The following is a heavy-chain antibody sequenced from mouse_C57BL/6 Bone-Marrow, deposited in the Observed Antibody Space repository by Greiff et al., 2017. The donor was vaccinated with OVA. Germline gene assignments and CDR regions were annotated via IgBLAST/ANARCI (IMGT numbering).Heavy chain of an antibody. V-gene: IGHV5-17*01. J-gene: IGHJ2*01. D-gene: IGHD1-1*01. CDR2: ISSGSSTI. Sequence: EVQGVESGGGLVKPGGSLKLSCAASGFTFSDYGMHWVRQAPETGLEWVAYISSGSSTIYYADTVKGRFTISRDNAKNTLFLQMTSLRSEDTAMYYCARDTTVVAEGFDYWGQGTTLTVSS. CDR1: GFTFSDYG. CDR3: ARDTTVVAEGFDY.